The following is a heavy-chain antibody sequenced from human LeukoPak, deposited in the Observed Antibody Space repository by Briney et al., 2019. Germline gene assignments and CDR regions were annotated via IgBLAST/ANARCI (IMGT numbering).Heavy chain of an antibody. CDR3: ATHSSGYDSGNDAFDI. V-gene: IGHV4-30-4*08. D-gene: IGHD3-22*01. CDR1: GGSFSGYY. Sequence: PSETLSLTCAVYGGSFSGYYWSWIRQPPGKCLEWIGYIYYSGSTYYNPSLKSRVTISVDTSKNRFSLKLSSVTAADTAVDYCATHSSGYDSGNDAFDIWGQGTMVTVSS. J-gene: IGHJ3*02. CDR2: IYYSGST.